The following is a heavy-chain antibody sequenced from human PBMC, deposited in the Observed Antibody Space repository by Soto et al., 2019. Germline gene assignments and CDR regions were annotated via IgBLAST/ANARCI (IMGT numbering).Heavy chain of an antibody. Sequence: QVRLEESGPGLVKPSETLSLICSVSGGSVNNSNYFWNWIRHHPENGLEWIGYIYYSGSTRYNPSFKTRATLSIDTSKNHCSLRLNSVRVADTAVYFCARDADNGGSGGGMDVWGRGTTVTVSS. CDR3: ARDADNGGSGGGMDV. CDR1: GGSVNNSNYF. D-gene: IGHD4-17*01. CDR2: IYYSGST. V-gene: IGHV4-31*03. J-gene: IGHJ6*02.